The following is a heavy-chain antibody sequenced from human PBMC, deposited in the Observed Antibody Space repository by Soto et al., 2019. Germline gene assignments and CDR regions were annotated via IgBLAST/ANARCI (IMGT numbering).Heavy chain of an antibody. J-gene: IGHJ4*02. CDR2: IKQDGSEK. CDR1: GFTFSSYW. D-gene: IGHD5-12*01. CDR3: ARDHRPRRYAVDGYGKRGDY. V-gene: IGHV3-7*01. Sequence: EVQLVESGGGLVQPGGSLRLSCAASGFTFSSYWMSWVRQAPGKGLEWVANIKQDGSEKYYVDSVKGRFTFSRDNAKNSLYLQMNSLRAEDTAVYYCARDHRPRRYAVDGYGKRGDYWGQGTLVTVSS.